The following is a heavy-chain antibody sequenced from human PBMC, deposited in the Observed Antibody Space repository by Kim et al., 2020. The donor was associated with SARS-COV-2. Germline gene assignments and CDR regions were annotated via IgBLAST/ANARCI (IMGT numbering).Heavy chain of an antibody. V-gene: IGHV3-30*01. CDR3: AREVGSGSGAFDI. J-gene: IGHJ3*02. D-gene: IGHD3-10*01. Sequence: ADPGKGRFTISRDNSKNPLYLQMNSLRAEDTAVYYCAREVGSGSGAFDIWGQGTMVTVSS.